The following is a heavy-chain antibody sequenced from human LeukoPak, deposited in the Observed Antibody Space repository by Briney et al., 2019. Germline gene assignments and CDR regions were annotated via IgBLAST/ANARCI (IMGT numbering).Heavy chain of an antibody. CDR3: ARDSVVVVAATHAFDI. CDR1: GGSISSYY. J-gene: IGHJ3*02. Sequence: SETLSLTCTVSGGSISSYYWSWIRQPAGKGLEWIGRIYTSGSTNYNPSLKSRVTMSADTSKNQFSLKLSSVTAADTAVYYCARDSVVVVAATHAFDIWGQGTMVTVSS. CDR2: IYTSGST. D-gene: IGHD2-15*01. V-gene: IGHV4-4*07.